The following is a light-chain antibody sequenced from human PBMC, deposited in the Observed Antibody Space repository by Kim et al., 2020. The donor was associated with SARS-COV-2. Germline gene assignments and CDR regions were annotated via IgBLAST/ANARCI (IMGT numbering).Light chain of an antibody. V-gene: IGKV3-20*01. Sequence: LSPGERVNLSCRARESVSSRDLAWYQQRPGQAPRLLIYGASSRATGIPDRFSGSGSGRDFTLTISRLEPEDFGVYYCQQYGSSITFGQGTRLEIK. CDR2: GAS. CDR1: ESVSSRD. J-gene: IGKJ5*01. CDR3: QQYGSSIT.